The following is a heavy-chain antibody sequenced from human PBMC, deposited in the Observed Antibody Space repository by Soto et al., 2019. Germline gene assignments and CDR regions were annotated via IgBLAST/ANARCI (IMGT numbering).Heavy chain of an antibody. D-gene: IGHD4-17*01. V-gene: IGHV4-31*03. Sequence: QVQLQESGPGLVKPSQTLSLTCTVSGGSISSGGYYWSWIRQHPGKGLEWIGYIYYSGSTYYNPSLKSRVTISVDTSKNQFSLKLSSVTAADTAVYYCASVRRYTVTNRQTIDYWGQGTLVTVSS. J-gene: IGHJ4*02. CDR3: ASVRRYTVTNRQTIDY. CDR1: GGSISSGGYY. CDR2: IYYSGST.